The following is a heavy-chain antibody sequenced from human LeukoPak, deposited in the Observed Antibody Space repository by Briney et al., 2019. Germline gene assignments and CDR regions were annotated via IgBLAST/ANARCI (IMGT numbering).Heavy chain of an antibody. V-gene: IGHV3-30*18. CDR2: ISYDGSNK. CDR3: AKAEVAGQLVY. CDR1: GFTFSSYG. D-gene: IGHD6-19*01. J-gene: IGHJ4*02. Sequence: GGSLRLSCAASGFTFSSYGMHWVRQAPGKGLEWVAVISYDGSNKYYADSVKGRFTISRDNSKNTLYLQMNSLRAEDTAVYYCAKAEVAGQLVYWGQGTLVTVSS.